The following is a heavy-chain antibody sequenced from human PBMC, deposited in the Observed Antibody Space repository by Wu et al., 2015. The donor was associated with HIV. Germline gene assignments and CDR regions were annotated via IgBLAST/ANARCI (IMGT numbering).Heavy chain of an antibody. CDR1: GYTFINYF. Sequence: QVQLVQSGAGVKKPGSSVKISCEASGYTFINYFIHWVRHVPGKGFEWMGWINPYAGAVNYAWNFQGRVTLTRKSFDTDTGTAYMELSGLTSADTAVYYCMRRGLCAHCDEFTFQHWGQGTLVIVSS. CDR2: INPYAGAV. CDR3: MRRGLCAHCDEFTFQH. D-gene: IGHD2-21*01. V-gene: IGHV1-2*02. J-gene: IGHJ1*01.